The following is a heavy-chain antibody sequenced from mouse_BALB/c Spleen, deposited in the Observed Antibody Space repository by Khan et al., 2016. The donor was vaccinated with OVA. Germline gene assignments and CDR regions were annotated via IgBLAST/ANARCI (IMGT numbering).Heavy chain of an antibody. Sequence: EVELVESGGGLVKPGGSLKLSCAASGFTFSSYGMSWVRQTPEKRLEWVATISGGGSYTYYPDSVKGRFTISRDNAKNNLYLQMSSLRSEDTALYYCARGTTVGYFDYWGQGTTLTVSS. CDR3: ARGTTVGYFDY. D-gene: IGHD1-1*01. CDR1: GFTFSSYG. J-gene: IGHJ2*01. CDR2: ISGGGSYT. V-gene: IGHV5-9-2*01.